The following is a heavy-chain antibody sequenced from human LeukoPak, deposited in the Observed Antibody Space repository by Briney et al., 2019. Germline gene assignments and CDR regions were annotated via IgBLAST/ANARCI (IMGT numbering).Heavy chain of an antibody. CDR2: IYYSGST. CDR3: AKHDPEPRPPDY. Sequence: SETLSLTCTVSGDSISSSTYYWGWIRQAAGKGLEWIGSIYYSGSTYYTPSLTSRVTISVDTSKNQFSLKLSSVTAADTAMYYCAKHDPEPRPPDYWGQGTLVTVSS. CDR1: GDSISSSTYY. J-gene: IGHJ4*02. D-gene: IGHD1-14*01. V-gene: IGHV4-39*01.